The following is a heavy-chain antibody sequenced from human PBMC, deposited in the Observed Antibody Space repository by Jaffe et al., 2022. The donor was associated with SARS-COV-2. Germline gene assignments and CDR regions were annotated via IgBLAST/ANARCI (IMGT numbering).Heavy chain of an antibody. D-gene: IGHD3-9*01. Sequence: QVQLQQWGAGLLKPSETLSLTCAVYGGSFSGYYWSWIRQPPGKGLEWIGEINHSGSTNYNPSLKSRVTISVDTSKNQFSLKLSSVTAADTAVYYCARGGGTIPTAYYDILTGYYFDYWGQGTLVTVSS. CDR3: ARGGGTIPTAYYDILTGYYFDY. J-gene: IGHJ4*02. CDR2: INHSGST. V-gene: IGHV4-34*01. CDR1: GGSFSGYY.